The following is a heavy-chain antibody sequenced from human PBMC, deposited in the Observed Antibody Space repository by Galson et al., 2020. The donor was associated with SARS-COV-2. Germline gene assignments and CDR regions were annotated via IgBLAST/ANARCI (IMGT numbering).Heavy chain of an antibody. CDR2: INPNSGGT. V-gene: IGHV1-2*02. D-gene: IGHD2-2*01. Sequence: ASVKVSCKASGYTFTGYYMHWVRQAPGQGLEWMGWINPNSGGTNYAQKFQGRVTMTRDTSISTAYMELSRLRSDDTAVYYCARVGDIVVVPAADVWFDPWGQGTLVTVSS. CDR3: ARVGDIVVVPAADVWFDP. CDR1: GYTFTGYY. J-gene: IGHJ5*02.